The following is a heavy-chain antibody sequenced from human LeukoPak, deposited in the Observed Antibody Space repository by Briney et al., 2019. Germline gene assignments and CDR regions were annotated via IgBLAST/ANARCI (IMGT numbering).Heavy chain of an antibody. J-gene: IGHJ4*02. D-gene: IGHD3-10*01. Sequence: GSLRLSCAASGFTFSSDYSMNWVRQAPGKGLEWIGEIHNSGTTNYNPSLNSRVTISEDTSKNQFYLNLSSVTAADTAVYYCARRYYYNLGSFPFDFWGQGTLVTVSS. CDR2: IHNSGTT. CDR1: GFTFSSDY. CDR3: ARRYYYNLGSFPFDF. V-gene: IGHV4-34*01.